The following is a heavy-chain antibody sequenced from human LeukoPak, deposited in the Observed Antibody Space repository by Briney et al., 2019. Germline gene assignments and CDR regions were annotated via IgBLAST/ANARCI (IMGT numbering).Heavy chain of an antibody. J-gene: IGHJ5*02. V-gene: IGHV4-39*01. CDR3: ARASFNVVFGNWFDP. Sequence: PSETLSLTCTVSSGSIGSSSNYWGWIRQAPGKGLEWIGNVYYSGSTFYNPSLKSRVTVSVDTSKNQFSLKLRSVTAADTAIYYCARASFNVVFGNWFDPWGQGTLVTVSS. D-gene: IGHD2-8*01. CDR2: VYYSGST. CDR1: SGSIGSSSNY.